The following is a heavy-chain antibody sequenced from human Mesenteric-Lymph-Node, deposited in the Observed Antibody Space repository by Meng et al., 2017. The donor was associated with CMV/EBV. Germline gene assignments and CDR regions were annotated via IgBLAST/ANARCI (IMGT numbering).Heavy chain of an antibody. Sequence: SCKASGYNFTSNDINWVRQATGQGLEWMGWMNPNSGNTGYAQKFQGRVTMTRSTSISTAYVELSSLRSEDTAVYYCLVRGVISNWFDPWGQGTLVTVSS. CDR1: GYNFTSND. V-gene: IGHV1-8*01. J-gene: IGHJ5*02. D-gene: IGHD3-10*01. CDR2: MNPNSGNT. CDR3: LVRGVISNWFDP.